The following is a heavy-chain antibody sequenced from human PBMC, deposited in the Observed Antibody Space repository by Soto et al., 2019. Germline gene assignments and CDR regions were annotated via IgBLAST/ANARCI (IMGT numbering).Heavy chain of an antibody. CDR3: ARTYCSGGSCSGQTSYYYGMDV. D-gene: IGHD2-15*01. Sequence: QVQLVQSGAEVKKPGSSVKVSCKASGGTFSSYTISWVRQAPGQGLXXMGRIIPILGIANYAQKFQGRVTITADKSTSTAYMELSSLRSEDTAVYYCARTYCSGGSCSGQTSYYYGMDVWGQGTTVTVSS. V-gene: IGHV1-69*02. J-gene: IGHJ6*02. CDR1: GGTFSSYT. CDR2: IIPILGIA.